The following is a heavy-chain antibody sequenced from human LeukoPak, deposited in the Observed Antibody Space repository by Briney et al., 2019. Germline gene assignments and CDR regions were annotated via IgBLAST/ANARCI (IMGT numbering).Heavy chain of an antibody. V-gene: IGHV4-4*07. CDR2: IYTSGST. CDR1: GGSISSYY. Sequence: SETLSLPCTGSGGSISSYYWSWIRQRAGKGLEWIGRIYTSGSTNYNPSLKSRVTMSVDTSKNQFSLKLSSVTAADTAVYYCARCYSVAGTGDAFDIWGQGTMVTVSS. J-gene: IGHJ3*02. D-gene: IGHD6-19*01. CDR3: ARCYSVAGTGDAFDI.